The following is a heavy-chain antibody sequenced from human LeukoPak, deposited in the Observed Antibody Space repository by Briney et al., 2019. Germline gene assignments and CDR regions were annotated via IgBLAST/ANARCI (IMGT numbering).Heavy chain of an antibody. V-gene: IGHV3-53*01. CDR3: ARGSGFYDY. J-gene: IGHJ4*02. CDR1: EFTVSSNF. CDR2: IYSDGTT. Sequence: PGESLRLSCAASEFTVSSNFMNWVRQAPGKGLEWVSVIYSDGTTYYADSVKGRFTISRDSSKNALYLQMNSLRAEDTAVYYCARGSGFYDYWGQGTLVTVSS.